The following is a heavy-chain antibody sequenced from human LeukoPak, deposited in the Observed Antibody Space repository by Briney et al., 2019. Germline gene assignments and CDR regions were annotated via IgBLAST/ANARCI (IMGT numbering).Heavy chain of an antibody. J-gene: IGHJ3*02. CDR1: GFTFSSYG. Sequence: QAGRSLRLSCAASGFTFSSYGTHWVCQAPGKGLEWVAVISYDGSNKYYADSVKGRFTISRDNSKDTLYLQMNSLRAEDTAVYYCATIPPGAFDIWGQGTMVTVSS. CDR3: ATIPPGAFDI. CDR2: ISYDGSNK. D-gene: IGHD2-2*02. V-gene: IGHV3-30*03.